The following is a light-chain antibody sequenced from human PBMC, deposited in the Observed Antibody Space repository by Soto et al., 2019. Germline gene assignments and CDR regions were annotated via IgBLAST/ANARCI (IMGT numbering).Light chain of an antibody. CDR1: QSVSNY. V-gene: IGKV3-11*01. J-gene: IGKJ5*01. CDR3: QQRYDWPIT. CDR2: DAS. Sequence: EIVLTQSPATLSLSPWERATLSCRASQSVSNYLAWYQQKPGQAPRLLIYDASKRATGIPARFSGTGSGTDFTLTISSLEPEDFAVYYCQQRYDWPITFGQGTRLEIK.